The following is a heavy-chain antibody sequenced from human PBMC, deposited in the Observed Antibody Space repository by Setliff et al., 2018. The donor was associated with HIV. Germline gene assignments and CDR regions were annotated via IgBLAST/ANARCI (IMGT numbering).Heavy chain of an antibody. CDR1: GFTFDRYW. CDR3: ARDRGGSSYFDY. V-gene: IGHV3-74*01. CDR2: VNGDGSSK. D-gene: IGHD1-26*01. Sequence: PGGSLRLSCAASGFTFDRYWMHWVRQAPGKGLVWVSRVNGDGSSKTYADSVKDRFTISRDNAKNTLYLQMNSLRAEDTGVYYCARDRGGSSYFDYWGQGTLVTVSS. J-gene: IGHJ4*02.